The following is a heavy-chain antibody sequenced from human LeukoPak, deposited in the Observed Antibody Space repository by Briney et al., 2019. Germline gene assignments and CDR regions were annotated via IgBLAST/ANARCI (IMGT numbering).Heavy chain of an antibody. D-gene: IGHD3-10*01. CDR1: GGSISRSNSY. CDR2: IYFSGST. V-gene: IGHV4-39*01. CDR3: ASNHLWFGELLYFDY. Sequence: SETLSLTCTVSGGSISRSNSYWGWIRQPPGKGLEWIGSIYFSGSTYYNPSLKSRVTISVDTSKNQFSLKLSSVTAADTAVYYCASNHLWFGELLYFDYWGQGTLVTVSS. J-gene: IGHJ4*02.